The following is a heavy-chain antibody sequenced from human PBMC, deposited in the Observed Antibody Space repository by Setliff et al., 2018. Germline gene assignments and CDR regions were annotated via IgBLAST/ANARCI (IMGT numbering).Heavy chain of an antibody. D-gene: IGHD5-12*01. CDR1: GGSFSDYY. CDR3: AREGRWDYNYPIY. J-gene: IGHJ4*02. Sequence: SETLSLTCAAHGGSFSDYYFWGWIRQPPGKGLEWIATISSSGATNYNSSLKSRVTLSRDVAKRQFALNLRSVTAVDTAVYYCAREGRWDYNYPIYWGQGILVTVSS. V-gene: IGHV4-34*01. CDR2: ISSSGAT.